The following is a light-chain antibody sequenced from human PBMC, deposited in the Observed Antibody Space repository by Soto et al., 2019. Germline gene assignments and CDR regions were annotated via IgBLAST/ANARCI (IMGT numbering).Light chain of an antibody. V-gene: IGKV3-15*01. CDR3: QQSNNWPYT. Sequence: EIVMTHSPATLSVSPGERATLSCRASQSVRDNLAWYQQKPGQAPRLLIYGASTRATGIPARFSGSASGTEFTLTINSLQSEDFALYFCQQSNNWPYTFGQGTKLEIK. CDR1: QSVRDN. J-gene: IGKJ2*01. CDR2: GAS.